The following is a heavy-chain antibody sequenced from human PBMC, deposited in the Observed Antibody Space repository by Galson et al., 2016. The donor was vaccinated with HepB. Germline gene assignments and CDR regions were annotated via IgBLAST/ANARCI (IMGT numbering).Heavy chain of an antibody. D-gene: IGHD5-18*01. J-gene: IGHJ4*02. V-gene: IGHV3-30*09. CDR2: ISYDGGNK. CDR3: ARERDTRDGRIDE. CDR1: GFTFNSHA. Sequence: SLRLSCAASGFTFNSHAMHWVRQAPGKGLEWVAIISYDGGNKYYAASVRGRFAVSRDNSKNTLDRQMRGRRAEDTAIYYCARERDTRDGRIDEGGQGTMGTVSS.